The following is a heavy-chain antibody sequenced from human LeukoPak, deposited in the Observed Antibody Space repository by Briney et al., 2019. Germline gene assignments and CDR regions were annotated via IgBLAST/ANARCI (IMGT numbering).Heavy chain of an antibody. V-gene: IGHV3-48*03. CDR3: AREDYDSSGYDY. D-gene: IGHD3-22*01. CDR2: ISSSGSTI. Sequence: PGGSLRLSCAASGFSFRDYAMNWVRQAPGKGLEWVSYISSSGSTIYYADSVKGRFTISRDNAKNSLYLQMNSLRAEDTAVYYCAREDYDSSGYDYWGQGTLVTVSS. J-gene: IGHJ4*02. CDR1: GFSFRDYA.